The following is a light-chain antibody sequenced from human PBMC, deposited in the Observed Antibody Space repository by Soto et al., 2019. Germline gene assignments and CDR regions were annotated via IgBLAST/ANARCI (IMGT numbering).Light chain of an antibody. CDR1: QGIINY. V-gene: IGKV1-5*03. CDR3: QQYHIYSGT. CDR2: KAS. Sequence: IQLTQSPSSLSASMGDRVTITCRASQGIINYLAWYQQKPGKAPNLLIYKASTLASGAPSRFSGSGSGTEFTLTINSLQPDDFATYYCQQYHIYSGTFGQRSKVDVK. J-gene: IGKJ1*01.